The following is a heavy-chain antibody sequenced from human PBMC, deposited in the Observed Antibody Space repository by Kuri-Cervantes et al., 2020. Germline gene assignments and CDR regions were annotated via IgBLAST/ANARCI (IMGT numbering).Heavy chain of an antibody. CDR2: ISSSSSYI. CDR1: GFTFSSYS. D-gene: IGHD6-6*01. J-gene: IGHJ5*02. CDR3: ASGYSISSVWFDP. Sequence: GESLKISCAASGFTFSSYSMNWVRQPPGKGLEWVSSISSSSSYIYYADSVKGRFTISRDNAKNSLYLQMNSLRAEDTAVYYCASGYSISSVWFDPWGQGTLVTVSS. V-gene: IGHV3-21*01.